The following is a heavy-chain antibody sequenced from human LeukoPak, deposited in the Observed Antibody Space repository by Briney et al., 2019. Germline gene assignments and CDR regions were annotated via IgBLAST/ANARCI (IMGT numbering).Heavy chain of an antibody. V-gene: IGHV3-13*01. Sequence: PGGSLRLSCAASGFTFSSYDMHWVRQATGKGLEWVSAIGTAGDTYYPGSVKGRFTISRENAKNSLYLQMNSLRAGDTAVYYCARSRSGYYYDSSGYSQEAFDIWGRGTMVTVSS. CDR1: GFTFSSYD. D-gene: IGHD3-22*01. J-gene: IGHJ3*02. CDR2: IGTAGDT. CDR3: ARSRSGYYYDSSGYSQEAFDI.